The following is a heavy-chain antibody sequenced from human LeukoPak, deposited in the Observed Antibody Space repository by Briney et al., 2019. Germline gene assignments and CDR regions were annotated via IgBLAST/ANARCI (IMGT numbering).Heavy chain of an antibody. CDR2: ISYDGSNK. CDR3: AKDLYRSQRALL. J-gene: IGHJ4*02. Sequence: GGSLRLSCAASGFTFSYYGMHWVRQAPGKGLEWVAVISYDGSNKYYADSVKGRFTISRDNSKNTLYLQMNSLRAEDTAVYYCAKDLYRSQRALLWGQGTLVTVSS. D-gene: IGHD1-14*01. V-gene: IGHV3-30*18. CDR1: GFTFSYYG.